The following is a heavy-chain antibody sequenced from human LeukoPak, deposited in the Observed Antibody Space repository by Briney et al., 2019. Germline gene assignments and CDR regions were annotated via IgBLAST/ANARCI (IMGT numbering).Heavy chain of an antibody. Sequence: GGSLRLSCAASGFTFSSYAMSWVRQAPGKGLEWVSSISDSGDSTYYADSVTGRFTISRDNSKNTLYLQMNSLRAEDTAVYYCAKLIAVAGTDDYWGQGTLVTVSS. D-gene: IGHD6-19*01. J-gene: IGHJ4*02. CDR3: AKLIAVAGTDDY. V-gene: IGHV3-23*01. CDR1: GFTFSSYA. CDR2: ISDSGDST.